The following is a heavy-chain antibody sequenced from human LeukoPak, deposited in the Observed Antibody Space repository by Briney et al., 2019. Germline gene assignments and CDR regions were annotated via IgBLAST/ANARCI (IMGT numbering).Heavy chain of an antibody. CDR3: AKGWDNFYFYYYMDV. V-gene: IGHV3-20*03. Sequence: CADSVKGRYTISRDNAQSSLCLQMNSLRAEDTAVYYCAKGWDNFYFYYYMDVWGKGTMVTVSS. D-gene: IGHD1-26*01. J-gene: IGHJ6*03.